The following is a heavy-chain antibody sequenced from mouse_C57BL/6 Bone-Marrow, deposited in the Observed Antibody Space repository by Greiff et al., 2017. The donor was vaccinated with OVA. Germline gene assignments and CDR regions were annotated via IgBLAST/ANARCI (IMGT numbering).Heavy chain of an antibody. CDR1: GYTFTSYW. V-gene: IGHV1-69*01. D-gene: IGHD1-1*01. CDR3: AREDYYGSTLDY. J-gene: IGHJ2*01. CDR2: IDPSDSYT. Sequence: QVQLQQPGAELVMPGASVKLSCKASGYTFTSYWMHWVKQRPGQGLEWIAEIDPSDSYTNYNQKFKGKSTLTVDKSSSTAYMQLSSLTSEDSAVYYCAREDYYGSTLDYWGQGTTLTVSS.